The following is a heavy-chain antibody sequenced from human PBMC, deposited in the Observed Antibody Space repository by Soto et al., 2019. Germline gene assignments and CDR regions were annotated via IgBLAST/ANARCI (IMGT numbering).Heavy chain of an antibody. CDR3: AKARHSGDFAGSYDS. CDR1: GFSFIDYA. V-gene: IGHV3-23*01. J-gene: IGHJ5*02. D-gene: IGHD2-21*02. Sequence: GGSLRLSCAASGFSFIDYAINWVRQVPGRGLEYVAGIGGRGGNAFYADSMKGRFSISRDNSKNTVYLHMHNLRVDDSAMYYCAKARHSGDFAGSYDSWCQGT. CDR2: IGGRGGNA.